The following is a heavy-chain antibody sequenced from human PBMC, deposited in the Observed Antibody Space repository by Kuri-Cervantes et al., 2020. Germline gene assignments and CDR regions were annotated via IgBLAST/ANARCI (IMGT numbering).Heavy chain of an antibody. CDR1: GFTFSHFT. D-gene: IGHD4-17*01. CDR3: ARDDYGDYYFDY. CDR2: ISSSSSYI. Sequence: GESLKISCAASGFTFSHFTMNWVRQAPGKGLEWVPSISSSSSYIYYADSVKGRFTISRDNAKNSLYLQVNSLRAEDTAVYYCARDDYGDYYFDYWGQGTLVTVSS. J-gene: IGHJ4*02. V-gene: IGHV3-21*01.